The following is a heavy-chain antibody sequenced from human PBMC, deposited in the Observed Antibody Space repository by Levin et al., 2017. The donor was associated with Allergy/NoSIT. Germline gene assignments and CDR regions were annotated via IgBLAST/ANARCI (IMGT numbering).Heavy chain of an antibody. V-gene: IGHV4-59*01. D-gene: IGHD6-19*01. CDR3: ARDRVVAGSGTYYDYGMAV. J-gene: IGHJ6*02. Sequence: SQTLSLTCFVSGGSISSYHWSWLRQPPGKGLEWIGYIYYSGSTNYNPSLTSRVTISVDTSKNQFSLTLNSVTAADTAVYYCARDRVVAGSGTYYDYGMAVWGQGTTVTVSS. CDR2: IYYSGST. CDR1: GGSISSYH.